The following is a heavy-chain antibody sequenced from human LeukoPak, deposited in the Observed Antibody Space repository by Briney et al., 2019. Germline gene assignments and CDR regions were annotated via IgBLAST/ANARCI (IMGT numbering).Heavy chain of an antibody. V-gene: IGHV3-23*01. CDR1: GFTFKSYD. J-gene: IGHJ4*02. CDR2: ITGICLTT. D-gene: IGHD6-19*01. CDR3: AKFAVTGTPSFDY. Sequence: GGSLRLSCAASGFTFKSYDMSWVRQAPGKGLEWVSAITGICLTTYYADCVKGLVIISRDNSKNTVNLQMYSLRTDDTAVYFCAKFAVTGTPSFDYWGQGNLVTVSS.